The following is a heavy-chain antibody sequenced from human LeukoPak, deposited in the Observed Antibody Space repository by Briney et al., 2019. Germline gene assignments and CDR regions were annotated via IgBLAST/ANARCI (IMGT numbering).Heavy chain of an antibody. Sequence: PGGSLRLSCAASGFTFSSYSMNWVRQAPGKGLEWVSSISSSSSYIYYADSVKGRFTISRDNAKNSLYLQMNSLRPEDTAVYYCAVGWEVTTAGIDYWGQGTLVTVSS. V-gene: IGHV3-21*01. CDR3: AVGWEVTTAGIDY. J-gene: IGHJ4*02. D-gene: IGHD4-17*01. CDR2: ISSSSSYI. CDR1: GFTFSSYS.